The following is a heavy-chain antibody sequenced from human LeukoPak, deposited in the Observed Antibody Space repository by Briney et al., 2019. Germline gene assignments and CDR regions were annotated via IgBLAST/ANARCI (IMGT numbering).Heavy chain of an antibody. CDR2: ISSSSKFI. J-gene: IGHJ4*02. Sequence: PGRSLRLSCAASGFTFDDYAMNWVRQAPGKGLEWISSISSSSKFIYYADSVKGRFTISSDNAQNSVYLQMNSLRVEDTAVYFCAGGSSTDSYYFDYWGQGTLVTVSS. D-gene: IGHD2-2*01. CDR1: GFTFDDYA. CDR3: AGGSSTDSYYFDY. V-gene: IGHV3-21*01.